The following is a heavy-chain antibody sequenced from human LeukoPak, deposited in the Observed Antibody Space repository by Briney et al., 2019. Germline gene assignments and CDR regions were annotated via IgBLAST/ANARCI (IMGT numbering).Heavy chain of an antibody. J-gene: IGHJ6*03. D-gene: IGHD3-10*01. Sequence: SETLSLTCAVSGGSISSNSYYWGWIRQPPGKGLEWIGYIYYSGSTNYNPSLKSRVTISVDTSKNQFSLKLSSVTAADTAVYYCARGRSSMVRGYYYYYMDVWGKGTTVTISS. CDR1: GGSISSNSYY. V-gene: IGHV4-61*05. CDR2: IYYSGST. CDR3: ARGRSSMVRGYYYYYMDV.